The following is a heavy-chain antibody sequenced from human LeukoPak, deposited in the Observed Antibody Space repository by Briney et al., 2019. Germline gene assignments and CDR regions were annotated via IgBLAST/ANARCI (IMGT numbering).Heavy chain of an antibody. CDR2: IRYDGSNK. D-gene: IGHD3-10*01. Sequence: PGGSLRLSCAASGFTFSSYGMHWVRQAPGKGLEWVAFIRYDGSNKYYADSVKGRFTISRDNSKNTLCLQMNSLRAEDTAVYYCAKLLWFGELLSPYYYYMDVWGKGTTVTVSS. CDR3: AKLLWFGELLSPYYYYMDV. CDR1: GFTFSSYG. J-gene: IGHJ6*03. V-gene: IGHV3-30*02.